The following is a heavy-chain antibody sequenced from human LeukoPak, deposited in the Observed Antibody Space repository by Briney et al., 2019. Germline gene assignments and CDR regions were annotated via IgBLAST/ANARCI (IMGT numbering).Heavy chain of an antibody. Sequence: GGSLRLSCAASGFTFSSYGMSWVRQAPGKGLEWVAVISYDGSKKSYADSVKGRFTISRDNSKNTLYLQMNSLRAEDTAVYYCASLGWTASDFDYWGQGTLVTVSS. CDR3: ASLGWTASDFDY. CDR1: GFTFSSYG. J-gene: IGHJ4*02. CDR2: ISYDGSKK. V-gene: IGHV3-30*03. D-gene: IGHD2-15*01.